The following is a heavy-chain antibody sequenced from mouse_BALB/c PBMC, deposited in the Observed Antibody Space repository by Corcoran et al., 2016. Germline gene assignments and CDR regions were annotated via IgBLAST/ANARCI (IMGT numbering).Heavy chain of an antibody. CDR2: INPYNDGT. CDR3: ARDAVGYVYYYAMDY. V-gene: IGHV1S136*01. D-gene: IGHD2-2*01. CDR1: GYTFTSYV. Sequence: EVQLQQSGPELVKPGASVKMSCKASGYTFTSYVMHWVKQKPGQGLEWIGYINPYNDGTKYNEKFKGKATLTSDKSSSTAYMELSSLTSEDAAVYYCARDAVGYVYYYAMDYWGQGTSVTVSS. J-gene: IGHJ4*01.